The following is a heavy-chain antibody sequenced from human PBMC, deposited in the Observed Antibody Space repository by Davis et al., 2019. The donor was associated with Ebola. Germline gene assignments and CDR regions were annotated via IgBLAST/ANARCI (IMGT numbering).Heavy chain of an antibody. V-gene: IGHV3-30*02. Sequence: GGSLRLSCVASGFTFSGYAMHWVRQAPGKGLEWVAFIRYDGSNKYYADSVKGRFTISRDNSKNTLYLQMNSLRAEDTAVYYCAKDKSSSWYRGYFDYWGQGTLVTVSS. CDR2: IRYDGSNK. CDR1: GFTFSGYA. CDR3: AKDKSSSWYRGYFDY. J-gene: IGHJ4*02. D-gene: IGHD6-13*01.